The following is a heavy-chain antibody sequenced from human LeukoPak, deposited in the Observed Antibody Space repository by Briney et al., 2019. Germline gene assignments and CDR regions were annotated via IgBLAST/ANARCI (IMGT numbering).Heavy chain of an antibody. D-gene: IGHD1-1*01. Sequence: GGSLRLSCAAAGFTFSNYWMHWVRQAPGKGLVWVSRIKTDGSSTTYANSVKGRFTSSRDDAKNTLYLHMSSLRAEDTAVYYCARGWNADYWGQGTLVTVSS. CDR3: ARGWNADY. J-gene: IGHJ4*02. CDR1: GFTFSNYW. CDR2: IKTDGSST. V-gene: IGHV3-74*01.